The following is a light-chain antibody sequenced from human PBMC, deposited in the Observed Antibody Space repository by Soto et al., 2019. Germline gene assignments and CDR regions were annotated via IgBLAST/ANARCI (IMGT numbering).Light chain of an antibody. Sequence: EKVMTQSPATLSVSQGERATLSCRASQSLSSNLAWYHQRPGQAPRLLIYGASTTATGIPARFSGSGSGTEFTLTISSLQSEDFGVYYCQQYNNWPRTFGQGTKVDIK. V-gene: IGKV3-15*01. CDR1: QSLSSN. CDR3: QQYNNWPRT. J-gene: IGKJ1*01. CDR2: GAS.